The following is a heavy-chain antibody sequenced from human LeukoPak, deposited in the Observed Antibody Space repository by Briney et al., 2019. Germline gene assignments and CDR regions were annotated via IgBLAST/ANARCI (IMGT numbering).Heavy chain of an antibody. D-gene: IGHD5-24*01. CDR3: AGDGPLYVEMATTPLFDY. CDR2: IIPILGIA. J-gene: IGHJ4*02. CDR1: GGTFSSYA. V-gene: IGHV1-69*04. Sequence: VASVKVSCKASGGTFSSYAISWVRQAPGQGLEWMGRIIPILGIANYAQKFQGRVTITADKSTSTAYMELSSLRSEDTAVYYCAGDGPLYVEMATTPLFDYWGQGTLVTVSS.